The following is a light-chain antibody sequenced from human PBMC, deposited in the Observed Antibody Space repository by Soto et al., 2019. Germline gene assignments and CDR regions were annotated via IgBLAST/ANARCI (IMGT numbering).Light chain of an antibody. Sequence: DIQMTQSPSSLSASLGDTVTITCRASQDISTFLAWFQQKPGKAHQSLIYGVSNLQGGVPSKFSGSGSGTHFTLTISSLQPEDFATYYCQQYNGYPYTFGKGTKLEIK. CDR1: QDISTF. CDR3: QQYNGYPYT. J-gene: IGKJ2*01. CDR2: GVS. V-gene: IGKV1-16*02.